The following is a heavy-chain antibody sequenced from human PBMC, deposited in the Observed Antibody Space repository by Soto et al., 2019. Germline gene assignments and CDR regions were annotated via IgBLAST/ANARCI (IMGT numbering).Heavy chain of an antibody. CDR1: GYTFTNYA. V-gene: IGHV1-3*05. Sequence: QVQLVQSGAEEKKPGASVKVSCKASGYTFTNYAMHWVRQAPGQGLEWMAWINGGNGNTRYSQKFQGRLTISRDTSASTAYMELSSLRSEDTAVYYWARWGSGSDYWGQGTLVTVSS. CDR3: ARWGSGSDY. D-gene: IGHD3-22*01. J-gene: IGHJ4*02. CDR2: INGGNGNT.